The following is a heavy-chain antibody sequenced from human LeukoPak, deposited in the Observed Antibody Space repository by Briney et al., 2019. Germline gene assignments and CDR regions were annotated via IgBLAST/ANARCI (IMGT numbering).Heavy chain of an antibody. Sequence: PGGSLRLSCAASGFTFRSYWMSWVRQAPGKGLEWISTFGKSGNTYYADSVEGRFTISRDNSENTLSLQMNNLRAEDTAVYYCARTGPFYFDYWGQGALVTVSS. CDR3: ARTGPFYFDY. V-gene: IGHV3-23*01. D-gene: IGHD1-1*01. CDR1: GFTFRSYW. CDR2: FGKSGNT. J-gene: IGHJ4*02.